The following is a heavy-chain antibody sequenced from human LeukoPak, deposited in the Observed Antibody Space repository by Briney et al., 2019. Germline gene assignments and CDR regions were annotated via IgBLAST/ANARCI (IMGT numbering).Heavy chain of an antibody. Sequence: GGSLRLSCAASGFTFSSYAMTWVRQAPGKGLERVSVISGSGGSTYYADSVKGRFTISRDNSKNTLYLQMNSLRAEDTAVYYCAKLLTTVTTSFDYWGHGTLVTVSS. V-gene: IGHV3-23*01. CDR1: GFTFSSYA. J-gene: IGHJ4*01. D-gene: IGHD4-17*01. CDR3: AKLLTTVTTSFDY. CDR2: ISGSGGST.